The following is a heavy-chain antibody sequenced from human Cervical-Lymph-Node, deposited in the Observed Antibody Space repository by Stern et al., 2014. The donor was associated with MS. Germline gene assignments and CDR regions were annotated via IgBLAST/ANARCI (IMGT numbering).Heavy chain of an antibody. J-gene: IGHJ3*02. D-gene: IGHD5-24*01. Sequence: QVQLQESGPGLVKPSETLSLTCTVSGASISGYSWNWIRQPPGKGLEWIGHIYFTGRTDYNPSPNSRVTISANTAKNQFSLRLNSVPAADTAVYYCARFGDGYNSDAFDIWGQGTMVTVSS. CDR3: ARFGDGYNSDAFDI. CDR1: GASISGYS. CDR2: IYFTGRT. V-gene: IGHV4-59*08.